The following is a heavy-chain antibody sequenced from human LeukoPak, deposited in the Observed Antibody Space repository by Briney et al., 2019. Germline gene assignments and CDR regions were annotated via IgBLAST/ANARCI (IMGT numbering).Heavy chain of an antibody. V-gene: IGHV4-39*01. Sequence: SETLSLTCTGSGDSISSSPYYWGWIRHPPGKGLEWIGSIYYSGSTYYNPSLKSRVPIPVDTSKNQFSLKLSSVTAAGTAVYYCARLHAMVREDTIDYWGQGTLVTVSS. CDR3: ARLHAMVREDTIDY. CDR1: GDSISSSPYY. CDR2: IYYSGST. J-gene: IGHJ4*02. D-gene: IGHD3-10*01.